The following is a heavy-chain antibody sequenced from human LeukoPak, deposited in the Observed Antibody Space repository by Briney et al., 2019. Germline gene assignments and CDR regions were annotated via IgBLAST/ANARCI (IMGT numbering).Heavy chain of an antibody. J-gene: IGHJ4*02. CDR1: GYAFSNYD. D-gene: IGHD2-2*01. V-gene: IGHV1-8*01. CDR3: ARGRCVGSPNCYYFDS. Sequence: ASVKVSCKASGYAFSNYDINWVRQATGQGLEWIGKMNPNSGNTGFDQKFQGRVTLTRDTSISTAYMEVTSLRSEDTAVYYCARGRCVGSPNCYYFDSWGQGTLVTVSS. CDR2: MNPNSGNT.